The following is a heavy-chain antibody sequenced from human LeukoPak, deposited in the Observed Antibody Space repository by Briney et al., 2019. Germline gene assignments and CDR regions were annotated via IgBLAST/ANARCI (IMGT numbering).Heavy chain of an antibody. CDR1: GFSVSYNN. CDR2: IQGGGNT. CDR3: ARVGSPTYGDFDY. D-gene: IGHD4-17*01. Sequence: GGSLRLSCAASGFSVSYNNMNWVRQAPGKGLEWVSVIQGGGNTYYADSVKGRFTISRDNSKNTLYLQMNSLRVEDTAFYYCARVGSPTYGDFDYWGQGTLVTVSS. V-gene: IGHV3-53*01. J-gene: IGHJ4*02.